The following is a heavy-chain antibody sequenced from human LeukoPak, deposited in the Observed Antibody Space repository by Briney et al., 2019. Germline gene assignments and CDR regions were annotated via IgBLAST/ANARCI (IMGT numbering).Heavy chain of an antibody. CDR3: AVGGYSYGTTFDY. J-gene: IGHJ4*02. CDR2: IIPIFGTA. V-gene: IGHV1-69*05. CDR1: GGTFSSYA. Sequence: SVKVSCKASGGTFSSYAISWVRQAPGQGVEWMGGIIPIFGTANYAQKFQGRVTITTDESTSTAYMELSSLRSEDTAVYCCAVGGYSYGTTFDYWGQGTLVTVSS. D-gene: IGHD5-18*01.